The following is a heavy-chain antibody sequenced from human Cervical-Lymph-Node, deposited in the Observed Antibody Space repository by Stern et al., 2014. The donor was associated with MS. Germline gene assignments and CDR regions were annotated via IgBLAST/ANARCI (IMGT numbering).Heavy chain of an antibody. CDR2: IIPICGKE. V-gene: IGHV1-69*01. Sequence: QVQLGQSGAEVKKPGSSVKVSCKASGDTLSRYAISWVRQAPGQGLQWMGGIIPICGKENYAQKFQGRVKLIADESTSTAYMELSSLRSEDAAVYYCASSYSGWDNPYHFYGMDVWGQGTTVTVSS. CDR3: ASSYSGWDNPYHFYGMDV. D-gene: IGHD6-19*01. CDR1: GDTLSRYA. J-gene: IGHJ6*02.